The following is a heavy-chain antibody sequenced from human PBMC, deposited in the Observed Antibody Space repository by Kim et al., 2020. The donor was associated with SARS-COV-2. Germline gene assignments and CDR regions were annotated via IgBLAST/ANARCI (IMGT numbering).Heavy chain of an antibody. J-gene: IGHJ6*02. D-gene: IGHD2-2*02. CDR3: ARGGCSSTSCYNRRYYGMDV. V-gene: IGHV6-1*01. CDR2: TYYRSKWYN. Sequence: SQTLSLTCAISGDSVSSNSAAWNWIRQSPSRGLEWLGRTYYRSKWYNDYAVSVKSRITINPDTSKNQFSLQLNSVTPEDTAVYYCARGGCSSTSCYNRRYYGMDVWGQGTTVTVSS. CDR1: GDSVSSNSAA.